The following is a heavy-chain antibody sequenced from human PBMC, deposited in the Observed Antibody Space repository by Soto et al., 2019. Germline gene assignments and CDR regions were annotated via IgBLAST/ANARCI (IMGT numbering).Heavy chain of an antibody. J-gene: IGHJ4*02. CDR1: GYTFTSYA. D-gene: IGHD3-16*01. CDR2: INAGNGNT. V-gene: IGHV1-3*01. Sequence: QVQLVQSGAEVKKPGASVKVSCKASGYTFTSYAMHWVRQAPGQRLEWMGWINAGNGNTKYSQKFQGRVTITRDTSASTAYMERSSLRSEDTAVYHCAGDHGVGRTQQYGGKDYWGQGTLVTVSS. CDR3: AGDHGVGRTQQYGGKDY.